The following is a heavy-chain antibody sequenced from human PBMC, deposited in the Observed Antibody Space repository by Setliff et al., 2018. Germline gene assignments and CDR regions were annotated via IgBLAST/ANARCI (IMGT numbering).Heavy chain of an antibody. D-gene: IGHD3-3*01. Sequence: SETLSLTCTVSGDSLSSGHYYWTWVRQPAGKGLEWIGHIYSSGTTNYSPSLKSRVTISTDTSKNQFSLTLTSVTAEDTAVYYGARMTGFQYIDVWGKGTTVTVSS. CDR1: GDSLSSGHYY. V-gene: IGHV4-61*09. CDR3: ARMTGFQYIDV. J-gene: IGHJ6*03. CDR2: IYSSGTT.